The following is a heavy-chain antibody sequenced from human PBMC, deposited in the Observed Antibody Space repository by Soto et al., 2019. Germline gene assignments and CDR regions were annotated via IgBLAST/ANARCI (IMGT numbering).Heavy chain of an antibody. J-gene: IGHJ4*02. Sequence: QVQLVQSGAEVKKPGASVKVSCKASGYTFTSYGISWVRQAPGQGLEWMGWISAYNGNTNYAQKLQGRVTMTTDTSTSTAYMELRSLRSDDTAVYYCAGDSPPGYYMVYFDYWGQGTLVTVSS. CDR2: ISAYNGNT. D-gene: IGHD3-22*01. CDR3: AGDSPPGYYMVYFDY. CDR1: GYTFTSYG. V-gene: IGHV1-18*04.